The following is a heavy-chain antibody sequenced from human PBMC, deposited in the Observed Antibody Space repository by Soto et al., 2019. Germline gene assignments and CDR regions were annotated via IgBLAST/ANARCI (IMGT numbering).Heavy chain of an antibody. CDR2: IIPIFGTA. J-gene: IGHJ6*02. D-gene: IGHD3-10*01. V-gene: IGHV1-69*13. CDR3: ARGITMVRGVDIYYYYGMDV. Sequence: LVKVSCKASGHTFTSYDINWVRQAPGQGREWMGGIIPIFGTANYAQKFQGRVTITADESTSTAYMELSSLRSEDTAVYYCARGITMVRGVDIYYYYGMDVWGQGTTVTVSS. CDR1: GHTFTSYD.